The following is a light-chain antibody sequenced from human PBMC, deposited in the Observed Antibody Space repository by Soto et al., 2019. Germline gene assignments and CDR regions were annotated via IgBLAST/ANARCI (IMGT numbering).Light chain of an antibody. Sequence: QLTQSPSSLSVSVGDRVTISCWASQGIASYLAWYQQKPGQAPNLLIYAASTLQSGVPSRFSGSGSGTDFTLTISSLQPEDFATYYCQQLNSYPLTFGGGTKVEI. CDR3: QQLNSYPLT. CDR1: QGIASY. J-gene: IGKJ4*01. CDR2: AAS. V-gene: IGKV1-9*01.